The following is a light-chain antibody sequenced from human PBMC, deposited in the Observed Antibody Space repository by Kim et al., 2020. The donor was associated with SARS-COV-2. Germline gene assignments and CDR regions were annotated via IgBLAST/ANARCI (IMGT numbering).Light chain of an antibody. CDR1: PVISTW. CDR2: NAS. Sequence: PSVGDRSTIPCRASPVISTWFAWIQHSTGKAPHLLIYNASSLESGVPSKFSGSGSGTEFTLTISSLQPDDFATYYCQQYNTYSGTFGQGTKVEIK. CDR3: QQYNTYSGT. V-gene: IGKV1-5*03. J-gene: IGKJ1*01.